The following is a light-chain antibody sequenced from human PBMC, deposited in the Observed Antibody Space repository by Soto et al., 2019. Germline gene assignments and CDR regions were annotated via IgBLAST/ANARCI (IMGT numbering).Light chain of an antibody. J-gene: IGLJ1*01. CDR2: EVT. CDR1: SDIGNYNL. V-gene: IGLV2-23*02. Sequence: QSVLTQPASVSGSPGQSVTISCSGSDIGNYNLVSWYQHLPGRAPKLLIFEVTMRPSGISDRFSGSKSASTASLTISGLQDEEEGDYYCASYEGSRTYVFGSRTKVTV. CDR3: ASYEGSRTYV.